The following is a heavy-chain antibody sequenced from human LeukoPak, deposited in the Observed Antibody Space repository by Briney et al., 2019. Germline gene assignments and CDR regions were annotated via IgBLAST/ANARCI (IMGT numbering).Heavy chain of an antibody. CDR2: INPNSGGT. J-gene: IGHJ4*02. CDR3: ARRSGRRYCSSTSCYIFDY. CDR1: GYTFSGYY. Sequence: ASVKVSYKASGYTFSGYYMHWVRQAPGQGLEWMGWINPNSGGTNYAQKFQGRVTMTRDTSISTAYMELSRLRSDDTAVYYCARRSGRRYCSSTSCYIFDYWGQGTLVTVSS. V-gene: IGHV1-2*02. D-gene: IGHD2-2*02.